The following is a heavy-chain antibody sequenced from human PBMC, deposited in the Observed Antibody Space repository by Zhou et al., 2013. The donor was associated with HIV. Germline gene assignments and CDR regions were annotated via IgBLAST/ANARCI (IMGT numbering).Heavy chain of an antibody. D-gene: IGHD4-17*01. CDR3: ARIFYGDNEGWFDP. J-gene: IGHJ5*02. Sequence: QVQMVQSGVEVKKPGASVKVSCKTSGYNFTGYYIHWVRQAPGQGLEWMGWINPNSGGTNYGQTFQGRVTMTSDTSISTAYMELSRLRSDDTAVYYCARIFYGDNEGWFDPWGQGTLVTVSS. V-gene: IGHV1-2*02. CDR1: GYNFTGYY. CDR2: INPNSGGT.